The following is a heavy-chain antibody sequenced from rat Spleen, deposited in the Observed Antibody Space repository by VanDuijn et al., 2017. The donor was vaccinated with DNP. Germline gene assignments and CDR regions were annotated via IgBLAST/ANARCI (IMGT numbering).Heavy chain of an antibody. CDR1: GFDFNSYT. J-gene: IGHJ2*01. Sequence: EVQLVESGGGLVQPKGSLKLSCAASGFDFNSYTMSWVRQAPTKGLEWVACISNDGGRTYYRDSVKGRFTISKDAAKNTLYLQMDSLRSEDTATYYCASDGPHWGQGVTVTVSS. V-gene: IGHV5-7*01. D-gene: IGHD4-1*01. CDR3: ASDGPH. CDR2: ISNDGGRT.